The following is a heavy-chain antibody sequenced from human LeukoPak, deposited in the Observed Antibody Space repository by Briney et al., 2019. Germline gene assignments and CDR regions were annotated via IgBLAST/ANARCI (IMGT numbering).Heavy chain of an antibody. J-gene: IGHJ4*02. D-gene: IGHD6-13*01. CDR3: ARAGGSSSCDY. V-gene: IGHV4-34*01. CDR1: GGSFSGYY. CDR2: INHSGST. Sequence: SETLSLTRAVYGGSFSGYYWSWIRQPPGKGLEWIGEINHSGSTNYNPSLKSRVTISVDTSKNQFSLKLSSVTAADTAVYYCARAGGSSSCDYWGQGTLVTVSS.